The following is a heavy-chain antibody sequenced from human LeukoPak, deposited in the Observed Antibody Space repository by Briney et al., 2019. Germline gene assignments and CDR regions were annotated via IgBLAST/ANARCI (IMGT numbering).Heavy chain of an antibody. CDR3: ARVRSPRYFDY. Sequence: GGALRLSCAASGFTFSSYTMNWGRQAPGKRLEWGSYISSGKSNIYYADSVKGRVTISRDNAKNSLYLQMNSLRAEDTAVYYCARVRSPRYFDYWGQGTLVTVSS. CDR1: GFTFSSYT. J-gene: IGHJ4*02. V-gene: IGHV3-48*01. CDR2: ISSGKSNI.